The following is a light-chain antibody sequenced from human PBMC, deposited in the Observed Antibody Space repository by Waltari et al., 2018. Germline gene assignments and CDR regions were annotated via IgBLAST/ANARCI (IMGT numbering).Light chain of an antibody. V-gene: IGKV4-1*01. CDR2: WAS. CDR1: ETILFNSNNKNY. Sequence: DIVMTQSPDSLAVPLGERATINRKSSETILFNSNNKNYLAWYQQKAGQPPKLLVYWASTRESGVPDRFSGSGSGTDFTLTISSLQAEDVAVYYCQQYYTVSRTFGQGTRVEIK. CDR3: QQYYTVSRT. J-gene: IGKJ1*01.